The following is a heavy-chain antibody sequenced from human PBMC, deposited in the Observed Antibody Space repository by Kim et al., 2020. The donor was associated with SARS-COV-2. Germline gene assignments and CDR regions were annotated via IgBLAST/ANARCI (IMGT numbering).Heavy chain of an antibody. Sequence: SETLSLTCTVSGGSISSSSYYWGWIRQPPGKGLEWIGSIYYSGSTYYNPSFKSRVTISVDTSKNQFSLKLSSVTAADTAVYYCARHEGPVADAEYFQHWGQGTLVTVSS. CDR1: GGSISSSSYY. CDR2: IYYSGST. V-gene: IGHV4-39*01. D-gene: IGHD6-19*01. CDR3: ARHEGPVADAEYFQH. J-gene: IGHJ1*01.